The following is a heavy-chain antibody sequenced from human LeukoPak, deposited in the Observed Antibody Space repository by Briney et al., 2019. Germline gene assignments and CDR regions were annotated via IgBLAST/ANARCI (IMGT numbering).Heavy chain of an antibody. J-gene: IGHJ4*02. CDR2: ISPDSGGT. CDR1: GYAFTGSGYY. V-gene: IGHV1-2*02. Sequence: ASVKVSCKASGYAFTGSGYYIHWVRQAPGQGLEWMGWISPDSGGTNYAQNFQGRVSMSSDTSISTAYMEMSSLRSDDTAIYYCARGYSYGSFPDFCAQGTPVTVSS. D-gene: IGHD5-12*01. CDR3: ARGYSYGSFPDF.